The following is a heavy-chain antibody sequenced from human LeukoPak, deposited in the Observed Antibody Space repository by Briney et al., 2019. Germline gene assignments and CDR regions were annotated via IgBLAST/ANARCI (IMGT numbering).Heavy chain of an antibody. CDR3: ARLFNWNDYGGNYDY. V-gene: IGHV3-30-3*01. Sequence: PGGSLRLSCAASGFTFSSYAMHWVRQAPGKGLGWVAVISYDGSNKYYADSVKGRFTISRDNSKNTLYLQMNSLRAEDTAVYYCARLFNWNDYGGNYDYWGQGTLVTVSS. CDR1: GFTFSSYA. CDR2: ISYDGSNK. D-gene: IGHD4-23*01. J-gene: IGHJ4*02.